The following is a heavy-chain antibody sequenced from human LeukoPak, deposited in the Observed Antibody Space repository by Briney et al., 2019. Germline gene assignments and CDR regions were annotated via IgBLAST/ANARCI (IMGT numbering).Heavy chain of an antibody. D-gene: IGHD6-6*01. CDR3: ARDRSPYSSSSFDY. V-gene: IGHV1-2*02. CDR2: INPNSGGT. Sequence: ASVKVSCKASGYTFTGYYMHWVRQAPGQGLEWMGWINPNSGGTNYAQKFQGRVTMTRDTSISTAYMELSRLRSDDTAVYYCARDRSPYSSSSFDYWGQGTLVTVSS. J-gene: IGHJ4*02. CDR1: GYTFTGYY.